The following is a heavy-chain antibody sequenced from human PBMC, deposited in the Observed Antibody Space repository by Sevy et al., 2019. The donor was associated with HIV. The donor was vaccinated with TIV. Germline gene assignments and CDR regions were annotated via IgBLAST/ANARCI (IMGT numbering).Heavy chain of an antibody. CDR1: GFTFSSYA. CDR3: AKVRGIAVAGRWLDY. D-gene: IGHD6-19*01. Sequence: GGSLRLSCAASGFTFSSYAMSWVRQAPGKGLEWVSAISGSGGSTYYADSVKGRFTNSRDDSKNTLYLQMNSLRAEDTAVYYCAKVRGIAVAGRWLDYWGQGTLVTVSS. V-gene: IGHV3-23*01. J-gene: IGHJ4*02. CDR2: ISGSGGST.